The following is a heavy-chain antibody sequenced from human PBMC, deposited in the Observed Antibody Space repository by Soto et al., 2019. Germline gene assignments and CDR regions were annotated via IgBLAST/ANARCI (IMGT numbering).Heavy chain of an antibody. D-gene: IGHD2-2*01. CDR3: ERLAGYCSTNGCNGDYAMDV. Sequence: QNPGKGLDWIGTFYNNENPNYNPSLKSRVNISVDTSKNQFSLRLTSVTAADTAVYYCERLAGYCSTNGCNGDYAMDVWGLVNRVSVSS. CDR2: FYNNENP. J-gene: IGHJ6*02. V-gene: IGHV4-39*01.